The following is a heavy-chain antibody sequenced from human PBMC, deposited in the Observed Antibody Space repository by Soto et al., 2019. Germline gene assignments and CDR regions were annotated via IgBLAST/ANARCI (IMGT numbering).Heavy chain of an antibody. CDR2: IIPIFGTA. CDR3: ARGVTYYGMDV. J-gene: IGHJ6*02. D-gene: IGHD4-4*01. Sequence: QVQLVQSGAEVKKPGSSVKVSCKASGGTFSSYAISWVRLAPGQGLEWMGVIIPIFGTAHYAPKFQGRVTITADESMTAAYMELGSVRSEDMDGYYCARGVTYYGMDVWGQGTTVTGSS. CDR1: GGTFSSYA. V-gene: IGHV1-69*12.